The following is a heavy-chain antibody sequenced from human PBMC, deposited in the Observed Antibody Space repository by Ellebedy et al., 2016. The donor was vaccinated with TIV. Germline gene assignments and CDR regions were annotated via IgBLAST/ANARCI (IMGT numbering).Heavy chain of an antibody. J-gene: IGHJ4*02. V-gene: IGHV4-34*01. CDR1: GVSFSGSY. D-gene: IGHD2/OR15-2a*01. CDR3: ARGLGGGEYFDF. CDR2: INHSVGT. Sequence: MPGGSLRLSCAVYGVSFSGSYWSWIRRPPGKGLKWIGEINHSVGTNSNPSLKSRVTISLDTSKNQFSLKLTSVSAADTADYFCARGLGGGEYFDFWGQGTPVTVSS.